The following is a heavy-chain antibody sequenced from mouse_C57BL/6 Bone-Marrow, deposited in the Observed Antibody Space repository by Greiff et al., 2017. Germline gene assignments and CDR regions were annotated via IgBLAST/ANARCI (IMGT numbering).Heavy chain of an antibody. CDR2: IDPSDSYT. CDR3: ARGITA. D-gene: IGHD1-1*01. J-gene: IGHJ3*02. CDR1: GYTFTSYW. V-gene: IGHV1-50*01. Sequence: QVQLQPPGAELVKPGASVKLSCKASGYTFTSYWMQWVKQRPGQGLEWIGEIDPSDSYTNYNQKFKGKATLTVDTSSSTAYMQLSSLTSEDSAVYYCARGITAWGQGTLVTVSA.